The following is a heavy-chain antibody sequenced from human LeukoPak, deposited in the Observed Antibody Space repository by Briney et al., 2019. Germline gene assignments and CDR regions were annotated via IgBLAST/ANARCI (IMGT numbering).Heavy chain of an antibody. J-gene: IGHJ3*02. D-gene: IGHD2-2*03. Sequence: SETPSLTCTVSGGSISSSSYYWGWIRQPPGKGLEWIGSIYYSGSTYYNPSLKSRVTISVDTSKNQFSLKLSSVTAADTAVYYCASSFGYCSSTSCYSVGAFDIWGQGTMVTVSS. CDR3: ASSFGYCSSTSCYSVGAFDI. CDR1: GGSISSSSYY. CDR2: IYYSGST. V-gene: IGHV4-39*01.